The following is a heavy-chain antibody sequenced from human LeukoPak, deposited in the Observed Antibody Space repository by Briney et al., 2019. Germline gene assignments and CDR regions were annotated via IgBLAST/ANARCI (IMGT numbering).Heavy chain of an antibody. CDR3: ARDEKGGYNNR. Sequence: ASVKVSCKASGYTFTGYYIHWVRQAPGQGLEWMGRINPNSGGTNYAQKFQGRVTITRDTSISTAYMELSRLRSDDTAVYYCARDEKGGYNNRWGQGTLVTVSS. J-gene: IGHJ4*02. CDR1: GYTFTGYY. D-gene: IGHD5-24*01. CDR2: INPNSGGT. V-gene: IGHV1-2*06.